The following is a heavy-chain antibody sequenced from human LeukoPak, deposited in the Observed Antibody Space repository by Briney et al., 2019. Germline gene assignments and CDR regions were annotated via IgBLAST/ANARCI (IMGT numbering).Heavy chain of an antibody. D-gene: IGHD6-19*01. J-gene: IGHJ4*02. Sequence: ASVKVSCKASGYTFTSYGINWVRQAPGQGLEWMGWISGHNGHTNYVQKMQGRVTMTTDTSTNTAYMELRNLTSDDTTVYYCARGPGIAVAGVFDYWGQGSLVTVSS. CDR3: ARGPGIAVAGVFDY. V-gene: IGHV1-18*04. CDR2: ISGHNGHT. CDR1: GYTFTSYG.